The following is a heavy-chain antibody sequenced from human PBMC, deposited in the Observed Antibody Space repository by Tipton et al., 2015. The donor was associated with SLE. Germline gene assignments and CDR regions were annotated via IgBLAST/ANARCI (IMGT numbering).Heavy chain of an antibody. CDR3: ARGYGDYADGFDI. J-gene: IGHJ3*02. CDR2: IYYSGST. D-gene: IGHD4-17*01. Sequence: TLSLTCTVSGGSISSSSYYWGWIRQPPGKGLEWIGSIYYSGSTYYNPSLKSRVAFSVDPSKNQFSLKLTSVTAADTAVYFCARGYGDYADGFDIWGQGTMVTVSS. V-gene: IGHV4-39*07. CDR1: GGSISSSSYY.